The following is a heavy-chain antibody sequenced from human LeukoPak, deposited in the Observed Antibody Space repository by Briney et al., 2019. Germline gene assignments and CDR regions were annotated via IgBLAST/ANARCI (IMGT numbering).Heavy chain of an antibody. Sequence: PSETLSLTCAVYGGSFSGYYWSWIRQPPGKGLEWIGEINHSGSTNYNPSLKSRVTISVDTSKNQFSLKLSSVTAADTAVYYCARPPFCSGGSCRWFNAFDIWGQGTMVTVSS. CDR2: INHSGST. J-gene: IGHJ3*02. V-gene: IGHV4-34*01. D-gene: IGHD2-15*01. CDR3: ARPPFCSGGSCRWFNAFDI. CDR1: GGSFSGYY.